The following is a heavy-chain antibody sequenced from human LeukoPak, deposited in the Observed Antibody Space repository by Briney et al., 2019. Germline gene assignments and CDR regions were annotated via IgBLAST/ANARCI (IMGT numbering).Heavy chain of an antibody. D-gene: IGHD6-25*01. CDR1: GYSNSSGYY. V-gene: IGHV4-38-2*01. CDR3: ARQRSDAFDI. J-gene: IGHJ3*02. Sequence: SETLSLTCAVSGYSNSSGYYWGWTRPPPGKGLEWIESIYHRGSTYYNPSLKSRVTISVDTPKNQFSRKLSSVTAADTAVYYCARQRSDAFDIWGQGTMVTVSS. CDR2: IYHRGST.